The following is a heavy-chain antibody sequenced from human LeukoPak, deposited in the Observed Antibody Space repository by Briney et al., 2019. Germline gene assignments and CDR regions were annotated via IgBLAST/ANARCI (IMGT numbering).Heavy chain of an antibody. J-gene: IGHJ4*02. CDR3: GRGSVGFGELNY. D-gene: IGHD3-10*01. Sequence: SEGSLRLSCAASGFTFSSYAMHWVRQAPGKGLEWVAVISYDGSNKFYADSVKGRFTLSRDNSKNTLYLQMNSLRIEDTAVYYCGRGSVGFGELNYWGQGTLVTVSS. V-gene: IGHV3-30-3*01. CDR2: ISYDGSNK. CDR1: GFTFSSYA.